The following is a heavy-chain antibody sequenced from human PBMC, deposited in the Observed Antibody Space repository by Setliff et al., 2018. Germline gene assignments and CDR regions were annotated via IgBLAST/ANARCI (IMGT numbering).Heavy chain of an antibody. CDR3: ARINFYDSTAYYYAPHY. CDR2: INPNTGGT. D-gene: IGHD3-22*01. CDR1: GYTFSDYY. Sequence: ASVKVSCKASGYTFSDYYMHWIRQAPGQGPEWMGCINPNTGGTRFAQKFQFGVTMTADKAITTAYMELTRLTSDDTAMYYCARINFYDSTAYYYAPHYWGQGTLVTVS. V-gene: IGHV1-2*02. J-gene: IGHJ4*02.